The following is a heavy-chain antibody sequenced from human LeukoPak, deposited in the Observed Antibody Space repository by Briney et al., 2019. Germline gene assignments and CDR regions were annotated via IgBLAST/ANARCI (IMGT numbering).Heavy chain of an antibody. Sequence: GGSLRPSCAASGFAFSSYVLHWVRRAPGKGPEWVSAISSGGDTYYSDDVMGRFTISRDNSKKNLEHQKKSRIAEDMAVYYLSNYGPHIVVVTAKPFAFDIWGQGTMVTVSS. CDR3: SNYGPHIVVVTAKPFAFDI. CDR2: ISSGGDT. J-gene: IGHJ3*02. CDR1: GFAFSSYV. V-gene: IGHV3-13*01. D-gene: IGHD2-21*02.